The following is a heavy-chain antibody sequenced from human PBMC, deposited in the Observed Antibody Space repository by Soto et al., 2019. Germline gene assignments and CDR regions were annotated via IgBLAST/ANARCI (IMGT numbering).Heavy chain of an antibody. CDR1: GFTFSSYG. Sequence: LRLSCAASGFTFSSYGMHWVRQAPGKGLEWVAVISYDGSNKYYADSVKGRFTISRDNSKNTLYLQMNSLRAEDTAVYYCARGLYYDFWSAYQYYYGMDVWGQGTTVTVSS. J-gene: IGHJ6*02. CDR3: ARGLYYDFWSAYQYYYGMDV. CDR2: ISYDGSNK. V-gene: IGHV3-30*03. D-gene: IGHD3-3*01.